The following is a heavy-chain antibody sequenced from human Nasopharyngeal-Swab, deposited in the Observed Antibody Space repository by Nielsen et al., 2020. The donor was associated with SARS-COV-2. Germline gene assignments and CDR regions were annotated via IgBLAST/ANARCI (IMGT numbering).Heavy chain of an antibody. V-gene: IGHV4-34*01. D-gene: IGHD1-1*01. CDR1: GGAFSGFY. J-gene: IGHJ6*02. CDR2: INPSGTT. Sequence: SETLSLTCAVYGGAFSGFYRSWIRHSPGEGLEWIGEINPSGTTDYNPSLKSRVTMSVDTSKNQVFLKLRSVTAADTGLYYCARGRRERAPRYYYYGMDVWGQGTTVTVS. CDR3: ARGRRERAPRYYYYGMDV.